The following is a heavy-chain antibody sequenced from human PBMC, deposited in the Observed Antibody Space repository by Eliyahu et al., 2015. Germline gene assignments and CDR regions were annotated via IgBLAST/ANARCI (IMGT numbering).Heavy chain of an antibody. V-gene: IGHV3-53*01. CDR3: ESKDYNSGLDV. CDR1: GFSVNSNY. CDR2: IYSGGST. Sequence: EVQLVESGGGLIQPGGSLXLSXAVSGFSVNSNYMPWVRQAPGKGLEWVSVIYSGGSTYYRDSVKGRFTISRDISKNTLFLQMNSLRAEDTAVYYCESKDYNSGLDVWGQGTTVTVSS. D-gene: IGHD5-24*01. J-gene: IGHJ6*02.